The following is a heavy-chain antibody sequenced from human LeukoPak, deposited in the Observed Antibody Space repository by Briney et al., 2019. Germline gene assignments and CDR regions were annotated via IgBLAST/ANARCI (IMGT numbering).Heavy chain of an antibody. V-gene: IGHV4-59*08. CDR2: IYYSGST. CDR1: GGSISSYY. D-gene: IGHD6-13*01. Sequence: PSETLSLTCTVSGGSISSYYWSWIRQPPGKGLEWIGYIYYSGSTNYNPSLKSRVTISVDTSKNQFSLKLSSVTAADTAVYYCARSSSSSWYSEIDYWGQGTLVTVSS. J-gene: IGHJ4*02. CDR3: ARSSSSSWYSEIDY.